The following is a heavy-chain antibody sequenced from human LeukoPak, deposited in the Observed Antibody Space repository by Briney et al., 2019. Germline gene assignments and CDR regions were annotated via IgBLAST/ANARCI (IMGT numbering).Heavy chain of an antibody. Sequence: GGSPRLSCAASGFTFSSYWMSWVRQAPGKGLEWVANIKQDGSEKYYVDSVKGRFTISRDNAKNSLYLQMNSLRAEDTAVYYCARVKIVVVPAAMWGYWGQGSLVTVSS. D-gene: IGHD2-2*01. J-gene: IGHJ4*02. CDR2: IKQDGSEK. V-gene: IGHV3-7*01. CDR1: GFTFSSYW. CDR3: ARVKIVVVPAAMWGY.